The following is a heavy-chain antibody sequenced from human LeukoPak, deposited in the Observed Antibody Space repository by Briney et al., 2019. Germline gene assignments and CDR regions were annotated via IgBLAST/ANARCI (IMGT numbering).Heavy chain of an antibody. D-gene: IGHD1-26*01. Sequence: PGGSLRLSCAASGFTFSKYWMNWVRQAPGKGLEWVANINQDGSEKHYVDSVKGRFTISRDNAKNSVYLQMDSLSPEDTSVYYCVRESSPLIQYWPGDTYMDVWGTGTAVAVSS. V-gene: IGHV3-7*01. J-gene: IGHJ6*03. CDR2: INQDGSEK. CDR1: GFTFSKYW. CDR3: VRESSPLIQYWPGDTYMDV.